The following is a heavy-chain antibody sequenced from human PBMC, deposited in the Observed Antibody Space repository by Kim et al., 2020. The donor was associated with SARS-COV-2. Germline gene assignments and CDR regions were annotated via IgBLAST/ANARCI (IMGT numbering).Heavy chain of an antibody. J-gene: IGHJ4*02. CDR2: IYYSGTT. CDR3: ARLPAYGSGNGPFDY. CDR1: GGSISSYY. V-gene: IGHV4-59*08. D-gene: IGHD3-10*01. Sequence: SETLSLTCTVSGGSISSYYWSWIRQPPGKGLEWIGYIYYSGTTNYNPSLKSRVTISVDTSKNQFSLKLSSVTAADPAVYYCARLPAYGSGNGPFDYWGQG.